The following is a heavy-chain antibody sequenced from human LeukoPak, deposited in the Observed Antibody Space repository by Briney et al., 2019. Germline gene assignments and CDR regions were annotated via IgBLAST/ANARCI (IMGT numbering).Heavy chain of an antibody. V-gene: IGHV4-59*08. Sequence: SETLSLTCTVSGGSINNYYWSWIRQPPGKGLEWIGYIYYSGSTSYNPSLKSRVTISVDTSKNQFSLKPSSVTAADTAVYYCARGHWYFDLWGRGPLVTVSS. CDR3: ARGHWYFDL. CDR1: GGSINNYY. CDR2: IYYSGST. J-gene: IGHJ2*01.